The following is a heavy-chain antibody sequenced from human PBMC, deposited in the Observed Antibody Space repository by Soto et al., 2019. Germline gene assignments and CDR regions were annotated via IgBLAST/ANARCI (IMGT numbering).Heavy chain of an antibody. D-gene: IGHD3-22*01. J-gene: IGHJ6*02. CDR1: GYTFTSYG. Sequence: GASVKVSCKASGYTFTSYGISWVRQAPGQGLEWMGWISAYNGNTNYAQKLQGRVTMTTDTSMSTAYMEPRSLSSDETAVYYCARVRSYYDSSGFGLEYYYGMDVWGQGTTVTVSS. V-gene: IGHV1-18*01. CDR2: ISAYNGNT. CDR3: ARVRSYYDSSGFGLEYYYGMDV.